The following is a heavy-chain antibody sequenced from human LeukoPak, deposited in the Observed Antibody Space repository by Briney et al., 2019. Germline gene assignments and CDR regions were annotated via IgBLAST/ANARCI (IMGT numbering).Heavy chain of an antibody. Sequence: SETLSLTCTVSGGSMSSYYWSWIRQPPGKGLEWIGYIYYSGSTKYNPSLKSRVTISVDTSKNQFSLKLSSVTAADTAVYYCASSKTNGDSSGWYAWFDPWGQGTLVTVSS. CDR3: ASSKTNGDSSGWYAWFDP. CDR1: GGSMSSYY. V-gene: IGHV4-59*08. CDR2: IYYSGST. D-gene: IGHD6-19*01. J-gene: IGHJ5*02.